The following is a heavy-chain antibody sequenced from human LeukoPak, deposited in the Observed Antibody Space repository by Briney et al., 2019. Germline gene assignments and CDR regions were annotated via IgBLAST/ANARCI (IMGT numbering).Heavy chain of an antibody. CDR2: IIPILGIA. CDR3: ASAPQLWFNYYYGMDV. CDR1: GYTFTGYY. Sequence: GASVKVSCKASGYTFTGYYMHWVRQAPGQGLEWMGWIIPILGIANYAQKFQGRVTITADKSTSTAYMELSSLRSEDTAVYYCASAPQLWFNYYYGMDVWGQGTTVTVSS. J-gene: IGHJ6*02. V-gene: IGHV1-69*10. D-gene: IGHD5-18*01.